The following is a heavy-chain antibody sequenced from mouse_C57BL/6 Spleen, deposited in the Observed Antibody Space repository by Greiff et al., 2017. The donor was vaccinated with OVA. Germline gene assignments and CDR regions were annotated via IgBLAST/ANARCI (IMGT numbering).Heavy chain of an antibody. J-gene: IGHJ4*01. V-gene: IGHV1-66*01. Sequence: QVQLKESGPELVKPGASVKISCKASGYSFTSYYIHWVKQRPGQGLEWIGWIYPGSGKTKYNEKFKGKATLTADTSSSTAYMQLSSLTSEDSAVYYCAREDYGSSYEDAMDYWGQGTSVTVSS. D-gene: IGHD1-1*01. CDR2: IYPGSGKT. CDR1: GYSFTSYY. CDR3: AREDYGSSYEDAMDY.